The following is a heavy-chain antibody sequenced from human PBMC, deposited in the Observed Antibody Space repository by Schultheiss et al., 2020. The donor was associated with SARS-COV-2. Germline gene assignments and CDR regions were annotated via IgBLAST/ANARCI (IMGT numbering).Heavy chain of an antibody. V-gene: IGHV4-4*07. Sequence: SETLSLTCTVSGGSISSYYWSWIRQPAGKGLEWIGRIYTSGSTYYNPSLKSRVTISVDTSKNQFSLKLSSVTAADTAVYYCASHRTAAAGSGSFDYWGQGTLVTVSS. CDR1: GGSISSYY. CDR3: ASHRTAAAGSGSFDY. CDR2: IYTSGST. D-gene: IGHD6-13*01. J-gene: IGHJ4*02.